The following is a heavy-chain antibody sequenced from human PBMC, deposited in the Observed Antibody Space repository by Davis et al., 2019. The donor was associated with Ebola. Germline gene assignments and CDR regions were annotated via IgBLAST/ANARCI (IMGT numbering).Heavy chain of an antibody. Sequence: GESLKISCAASGFTISNYWMHWVRQGPGKGLEWVSAISGSGGSTYYADSVKGRFTISRDNSKNTLYLQMNSLRAEDTAVYYCAKDNFMSYSSSWDHYDYWGQGTLVTVSS. D-gene: IGHD6-13*01. V-gene: IGHV3-23*01. CDR3: AKDNFMSYSSSWDHYDY. CDR1: GFTISNYW. CDR2: ISGSGGST. J-gene: IGHJ4*02.